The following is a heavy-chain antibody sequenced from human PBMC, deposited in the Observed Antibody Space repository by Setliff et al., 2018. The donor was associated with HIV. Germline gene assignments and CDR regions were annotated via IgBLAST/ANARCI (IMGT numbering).Heavy chain of an antibody. Sequence: GGSLRLSCAASGFTLSPYGMHWVRQAPGKGLEWVVVIWYDGSNKYYAESVKGRFTISRDNSKNTVYLQMNSLRAEDTAVYYCAKYSSSWSYYSYYMNVWGKGTTVTVSS. CDR1: GFTLSPYG. CDR3: AKYSSSWSYYSYYMNV. CDR2: IWYDGSNK. D-gene: IGHD6-6*01. V-gene: IGHV3-33*06. J-gene: IGHJ6*03.